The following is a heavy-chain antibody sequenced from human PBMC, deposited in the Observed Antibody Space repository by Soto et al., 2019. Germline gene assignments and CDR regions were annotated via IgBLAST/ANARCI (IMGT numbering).Heavy chain of an antibody. CDR2: IYWDDDK. J-gene: IGHJ5*02. V-gene: IGHV2-5*02. CDR3: VHSYEVGPTWLWAP. Sequence: QITLKESGPTLVKPTQTLTLTCTFSGFSLSTSGVGVGWIRQPPGKALEWLALIYWDDDKRYSPSLKSRLTITKDTSKNQVVLIMTNMDPVDTATYYCVHSYEVGPTWLWAPWGQGTLVTVSS. D-gene: IGHD1-26*01. CDR1: GFSLSTSGVG.